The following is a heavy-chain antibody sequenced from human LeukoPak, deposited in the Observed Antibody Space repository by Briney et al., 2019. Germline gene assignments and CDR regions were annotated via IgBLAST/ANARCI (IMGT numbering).Heavy chain of an antibody. D-gene: IGHD4-17*01. Sequence: GGSLRLSCAASGFTFSSYVMSWVRQAPGKGLEWVSAISGRGGSTYYADSVKGRFTISRDNSKNTLYLQMNSLRAEDTAVYCCAKDLTTVTPRYGMDVWGQGTTVTVSS. CDR1: GFTFSSYV. V-gene: IGHV3-23*01. J-gene: IGHJ6*02. CDR2: ISGRGGST. CDR3: AKDLTTVTPRYGMDV.